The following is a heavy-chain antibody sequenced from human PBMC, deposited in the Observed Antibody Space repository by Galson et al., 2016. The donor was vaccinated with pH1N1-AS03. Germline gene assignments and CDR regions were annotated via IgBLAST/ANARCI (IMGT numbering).Heavy chain of an antibody. CDR1: GFTLRNYW. D-gene: IGHD3-16*01. CDR3: ARGILGDAVGLDS. Sequence: SLRLSCAASGFTLRNYWMHWVRQAPGGGLVWVSRINTDETKTYYADSVEGRFAISRDIAKKTVYLQMNSLGPEDTAVYYCARGILGDAVGLDSWGQGTLVTVSS. CDR2: INTDETKT. J-gene: IGHJ4*02. V-gene: IGHV3-74*01.